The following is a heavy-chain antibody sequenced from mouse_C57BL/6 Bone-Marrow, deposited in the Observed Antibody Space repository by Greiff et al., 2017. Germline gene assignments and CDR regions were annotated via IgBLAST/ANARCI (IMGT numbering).Heavy chain of an antibody. CDR3: ARRRGFAY. J-gene: IGHJ3*01. CDR1: GFTFSSYG. Sequence: EVKLEESGGDLVKPGGSLKLSCAASGFTFSSYGMSWVRQTPDKRLEWVATISSGGSYTDYPDSVKGRFTISRDNAKNTLYLQMSSLKSEDTAMYYCARRRGFAYWGQGTLVTVSA. CDR2: ISSGGSYT. V-gene: IGHV5-6*02.